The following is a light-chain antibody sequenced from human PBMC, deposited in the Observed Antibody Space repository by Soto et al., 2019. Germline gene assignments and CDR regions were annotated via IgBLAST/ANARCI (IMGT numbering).Light chain of an antibody. CDR3: QQYYSTPPT. V-gene: IGKV4-1*01. J-gene: IGKJ1*01. CDR1: QSVLYSSDNKNY. CDR2: WAF. Sequence: DLLIIQSPDSLAVSLGWRATFQCQSSQSVLYSSDNKNYLALYQQKPGQPPKLLIYWAFTRESGVPDRFSGSGSGTDFTLTISSLQAEDVAVYYCQQYYSTPPTFGQGTKVDTK.